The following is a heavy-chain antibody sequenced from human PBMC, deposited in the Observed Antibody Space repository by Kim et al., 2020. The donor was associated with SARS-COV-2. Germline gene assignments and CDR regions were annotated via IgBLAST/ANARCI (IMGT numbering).Heavy chain of an antibody. CDR1: GYTFTSYA. V-gene: IGHV7-4-1*02. CDR3: ARGPNPLPAYYDFWSGYSVALGGYFEL. D-gene: IGHD3-3*01. Sequence: ASVKVSCKASGYTFTSYAMNWVRQAPGQGLEWMGWINTNTGNPTYAQGFTGRFVFSLDTSVSTAYLQISSLKAEDTAVYYCARGPNPLPAYYDFWSGYSVALGGYFELWGRGTLVTVSS. CDR2: INTNTGNP. J-gene: IGHJ2*01.